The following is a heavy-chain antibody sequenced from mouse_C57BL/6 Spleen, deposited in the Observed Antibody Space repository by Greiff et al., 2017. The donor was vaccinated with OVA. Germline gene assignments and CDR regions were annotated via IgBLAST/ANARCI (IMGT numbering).Heavy chain of an antibody. J-gene: IGHJ4*01. Sequence: EVQVVESGGGLVKPGGSLKLSCAASGFTFSDYGMHWVRQAPEKGLEWVAYISSGSSTIYYADTVKGRFTISRDNAKNTLFLQMTSLRSEDTAMYYCANSNWGAMDYWGQGTSVTVSS. CDR1: GFTFSDYG. CDR2: ISSGSSTI. CDR3: ANSNWGAMDY. V-gene: IGHV5-17*01. D-gene: IGHD2-5*01.